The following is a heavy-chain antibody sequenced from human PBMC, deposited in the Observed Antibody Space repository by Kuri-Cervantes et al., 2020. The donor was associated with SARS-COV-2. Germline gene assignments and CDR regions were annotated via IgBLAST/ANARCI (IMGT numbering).Heavy chain of an antibody. D-gene: IGHD3-3*01. Sequence: GESLKISFTASGFTFGDYAMSWVRQAPGKGLEWVGFIRSKAYGGTTEYAASVKGRFTISRDDSKSIAYLQMNSLKTEDTAVYYCTRDDFWSGYFDYWGQGTLVTVSS. CDR1: GFTFGDYA. V-gene: IGHV3-49*04. J-gene: IGHJ4*02. CDR3: TRDDFWSGYFDY. CDR2: IRSKAYGGTT.